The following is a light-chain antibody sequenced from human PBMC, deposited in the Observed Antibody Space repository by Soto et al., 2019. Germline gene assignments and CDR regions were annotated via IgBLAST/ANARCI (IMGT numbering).Light chain of an antibody. Sequence: QPVLTQPPSVSGAPGQRVTISCTGSSSNIGAGYDVHWYQQLPGTAPKLLIYGNHNRPSGVPDRFSGSKSGTSASLAITGLQAEDEADYYCQSYDSSLSGVVFGGGTKVTVL. CDR3: QSYDSSLSGVV. J-gene: IGLJ2*01. CDR1: SSNIGAGYD. CDR2: GNH. V-gene: IGLV1-40*01.